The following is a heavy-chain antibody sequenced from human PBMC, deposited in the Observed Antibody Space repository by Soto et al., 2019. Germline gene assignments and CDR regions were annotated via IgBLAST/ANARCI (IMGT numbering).Heavy chain of an antibody. CDR1: GFTFSSYG. CDR3: ARDLPTNWNFRGPFDY. CDR2: IWYDGSNK. J-gene: IGHJ4*02. Sequence: HPGGSLRLSCAASGFTFSSYGMHWVRQAPGKGLEWVAVIWYDGSNKYYADSVKGRFTISRDNSKNTLYLQMNSLRAEDTAVYYCARDLPTNWNFRGPFDYWGQGTLVTAPQ. V-gene: IGHV3-33*01. D-gene: IGHD1-7*01.